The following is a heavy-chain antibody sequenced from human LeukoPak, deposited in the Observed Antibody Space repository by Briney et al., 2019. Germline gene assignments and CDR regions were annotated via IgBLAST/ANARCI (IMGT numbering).Heavy chain of an antibody. Sequence: SETLSLTCTVSGGSISSGDYYWSWIRQPPGKGLEWIGYIYYSGSTNYNPSLKSRVTISVDTSKNQFSLKLSSVTAADTAVYYCAAGYSSSWSPHWGQGTLVTVSS. CDR1: GGSISSGDYY. V-gene: IGHV4-30-4*01. CDR3: AAGYSSSWSPH. J-gene: IGHJ4*02. D-gene: IGHD6-13*01. CDR2: IYYSGST.